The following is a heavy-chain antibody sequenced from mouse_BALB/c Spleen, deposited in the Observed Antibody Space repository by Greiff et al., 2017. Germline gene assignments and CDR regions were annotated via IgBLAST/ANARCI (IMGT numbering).Heavy chain of an antibody. J-gene: IGHJ3*01. CDR3: ARSDSSGYVAWFAY. V-gene: IGHV1-14*01. D-gene: IGHD3-2*01. CDR1: GYTFTSYV. CDR2: INPYNDGT. Sequence: VQLKQSGPELVKPGASVKMSCKASGYTFTSYVMHWVKQKPGQGLEWIGYINPYNDGTKYNEKFKGKATLTSDNSSSTAYMELSSLTSEDSAVYYCARSDSSGYVAWFAYWGQGTLVTVSA.